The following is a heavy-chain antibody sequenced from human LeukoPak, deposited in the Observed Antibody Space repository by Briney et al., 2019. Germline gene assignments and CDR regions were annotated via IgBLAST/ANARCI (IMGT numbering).Heavy chain of an antibody. CDR2: ISSSSSYI. V-gene: IGHV3-21*01. J-gene: IGHJ6*02. CDR1: GFTFSSYS. D-gene: IGHD2-2*01. Sequence: GGSLRLSCAASGFTFSSYSMNWVRQAPGKGLEWVSSISSSSSYIYYADSVKGRFTISRDNAKNSLYLQMNSLRAEDTAVYYCARDQAYCSSTSCYYYYYYGMDVGGQGTTVTVSS. CDR3: ARDQAYCSSTSCYYYYYYGMDV.